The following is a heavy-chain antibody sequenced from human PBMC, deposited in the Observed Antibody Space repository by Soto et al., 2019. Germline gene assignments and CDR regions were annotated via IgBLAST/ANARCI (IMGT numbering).Heavy chain of an antibody. Sequence: SETLSLTCAVSGYSISSGYYWGWIRQPPGKGLEWIGSIYHSGSTYYNPSLKSRVTISVDTSKNQFSLKLSSVTAADTAVYYCARTGVVAGNDGTFDYWGQGTLVTVSS. CDR3: ARTGVVAGNDGTFDY. CDR1: GYSISSGYY. CDR2: IYHSGST. D-gene: IGHD6-19*01. J-gene: IGHJ4*02. V-gene: IGHV4-38-2*01.